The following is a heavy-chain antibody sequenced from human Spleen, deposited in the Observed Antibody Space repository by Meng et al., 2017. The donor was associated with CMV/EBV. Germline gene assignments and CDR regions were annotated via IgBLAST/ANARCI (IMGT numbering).Heavy chain of an antibody. CDR3: AREVGGDFWSGSDNFDY. V-gene: IGHV3-7*01. Sequence: GGSLRLSCAASGFTFSTSWMSWVRQAPGKGLEWVANIKQDGSEKYYVDSVKGRFTISRDNAKNSLYLQMNSLRAEDTAVYYCAREVGGDFWSGSDNFDYWGQGTLVTVSS. J-gene: IGHJ4*02. D-gene: IGHD3-3*01. CDR1: GFTFSTSW. CDR2: IKQDGSEK.